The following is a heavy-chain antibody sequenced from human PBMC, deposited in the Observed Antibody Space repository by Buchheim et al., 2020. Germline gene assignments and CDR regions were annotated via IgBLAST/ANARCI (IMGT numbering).Heavy chain of an antibody. J-gene: IGHJ6*02. Sequence: EVQLVESGGGLVQPGGSLRLSCAASGFTFSSYWMSWVRQAPGKGLEWVANIKQDGSEKYYLDSVKGRFTITRDNAKKSLYLQMNSLRAEDTAVYYCARDMGPYHYYGMDVWGQGTT. CDR3: ARDMGPYHYYGMDV. CDR1: GFTFSSYW. D-gene: IGHD3-10*01. CDR2: IKQDGSEK. V-gene: IGHV3-7*01.